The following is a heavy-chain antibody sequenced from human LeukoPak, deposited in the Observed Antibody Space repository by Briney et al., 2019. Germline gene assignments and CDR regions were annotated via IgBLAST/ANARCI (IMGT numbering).Heavy chain of an antibody. CDR1: GGPISNYH. CDR3: ALYCRLSSNCGYYGMDV. Sequence: SETLALLCSFSGGPISNYHWRWIRQSPGKGLEWIGEFSFSGSTNYHPSLTSRVTISAGTFKIQFSLKLTSVTAADTAVYYCALYCRLSSNCGYYGMDVWGQGTTVTVSS. CDR2: FSFSGST. V-gene: IGHV4-59*08. J-gene: IGHJ6*02. D-gene: IGHD2-15*01.